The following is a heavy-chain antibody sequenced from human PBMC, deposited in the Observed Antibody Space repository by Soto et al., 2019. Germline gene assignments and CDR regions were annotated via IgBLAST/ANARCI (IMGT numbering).Heavy chain of an antibody. Sequence: QVQLQESGPGLVKPSQTLSLTCTVSGGSISSGDYYWSWIRQPPGKGLEWIGYIYYSWSTYYNPSLKSRVTISVGTSKNQFSLKLSCVTAADTAVYYCARAPTLTNCYGWFYPWGQGTLVTGSS. CDR1: GGSISSGDYY. J-gene: IGHJ5*02. CDR3: ARAPTLTNCYGWFYP. CDR2: IYYSWST. D-gene: IGHD4-17*01. V-gene: IGHV4-30-4*01.